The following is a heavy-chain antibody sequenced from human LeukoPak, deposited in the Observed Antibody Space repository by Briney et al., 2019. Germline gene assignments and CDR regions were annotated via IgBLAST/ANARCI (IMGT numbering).Heavy chain of an antibody. D-gene: IGHD6-19*01. Sequence: IPSQTLSLTCTVSGGSISSDTYFWSWLRQPAGKGLEWIGRISSTGRTDYNPSLTSRVTISVDTSKNQFSMKLSSVTAADTAVYYCAKGAGPPWFDPWGQGTLVTVSS. V-gene: IGHV4-61*02. CDR2: ISSTGRT. J-gene: IGHJ5*02. CDR3: AKGAGPPWFDP. CDR1: GGSISSDTYF.